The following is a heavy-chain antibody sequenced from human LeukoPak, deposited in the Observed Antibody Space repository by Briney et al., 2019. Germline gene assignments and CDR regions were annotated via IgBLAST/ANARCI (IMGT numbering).Heavy chain of an antibody. CDR2: INSDGIIT. Sequence: GGSLRLSCAASGFTFSNYWMHWVRQAPGKGLVWVSRINSDGIITNYADSVQGRFTISRDNAKNTLYLQMDSLRVEDTAVHYCAKVTGGDMITYGGVDYWGQGTLVTVSS. D-gene: IGHD3-16*01. J-gene: IGHJ4*02. CDR1: GFTFSNYW. V-gene: IGHV3-74*01. CDR3: AKVTGGDMITYGGVDY.